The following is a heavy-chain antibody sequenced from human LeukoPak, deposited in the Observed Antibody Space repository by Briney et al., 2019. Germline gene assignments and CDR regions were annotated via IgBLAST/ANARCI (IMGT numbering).Heavy chain of an antibody. V-gene: IGHV4-39*01. CDR3: SHDSTGYRDY. J-gene: IGHJ4*02. CDR1: GGSISSRSDY. CDR2: IYYTGST. Sequence: SETLSLTCTVSGGSISSRSDYWGWIRQPPGKGLEWIGSIYYTGSTHYNPSLKSRVTISVDTSKNQFSLKLSSVTAADTAVYYCSHDSTGYRDYWGQGTLVTVSS. D-gene: IGHD3-22*01.